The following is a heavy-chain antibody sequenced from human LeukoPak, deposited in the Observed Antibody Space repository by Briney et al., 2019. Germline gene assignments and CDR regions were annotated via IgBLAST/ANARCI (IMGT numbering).Heavy chain of an antibody. D-gene: IGHD2-8*01. Sequence: MTSGTLSLTCGVSGGSISNTNWWSWVRQPPGQGLEWIGEISLTGLTHYNSSLESRVTVSLDKSKNQLSLNLTSVTAADTAVYYCSRENGAFSPFGYWGQGTLVTVLS. V-gene: IGHV4-4*02. CDR3: SRENGAFSPFGY. CDR2: ISLTGLT. J-gene: IGHJ4*02. CDR1: GGSISNTNW.